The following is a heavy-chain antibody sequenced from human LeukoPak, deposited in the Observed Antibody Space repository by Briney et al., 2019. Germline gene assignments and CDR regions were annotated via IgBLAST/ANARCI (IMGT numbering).Heavy chain of an antibody. V-gene: IGHV1-46*01. CDR2: INPSGGST. D-gene: IGHD2-8*01. CDR3: ARGEGYCTNGVCYTIANAFDI. CDR1: GYTFTSYY. J-gene: IGHJ3*02. Sequence: ASVKVSCKASGYTFTSYYMHWVRQAPGQGLEWMGIINPSGGSTSYAQKSQGRVTMTRDMSTSTVYMELSSLRSEDTAVYYCARGEGYCTNGVCYTIANAFDIWGQGTMVTVSS.